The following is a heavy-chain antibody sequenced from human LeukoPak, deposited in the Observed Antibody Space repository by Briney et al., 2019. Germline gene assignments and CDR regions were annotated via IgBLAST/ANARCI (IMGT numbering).Heavy chain of an antibody. Sequence: GGSLRLSCAASGFSFGNYDMHWVRQPTGKGLKWVSAIGTNGDTHYPDSVKGRFTISRENAKNSLYLQMDSLRVEDTAVYYCAKIRGYINGWQGFLDSWGQGTLVTVSS. V-gene: IGHV3-13*04. CDR1: GFSFGNYD. CDR2: IGTNGDT. J-gene: IGHJ4*02. CDR3: AKIRGYINGWQGFLDS. D-gene: IGHD6-19*01.